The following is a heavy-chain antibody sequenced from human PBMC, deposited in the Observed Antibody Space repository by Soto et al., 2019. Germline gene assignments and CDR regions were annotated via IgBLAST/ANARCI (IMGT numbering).Heavy chain of an antibody. D-gene: IGHD4-17*01. V-gene: IGHV1-46*02. J-gene: IGHJ4*02. CDR2: INLRGGTT. CDR3: ARGPDDSDVPRWDY. Sequence: QVQLVQSGAEVRKPGASVRLSCETSGYNFNQYYIHWVRQAPGQGLGWMGIINLRGGTTEYAHKLPGRVTVTGDTSTSTAYMQLSSLRSEETAVYFCARGPDDSDVPRWDYWGQGTLVTVSS. CDR1: GYNFNQYY.